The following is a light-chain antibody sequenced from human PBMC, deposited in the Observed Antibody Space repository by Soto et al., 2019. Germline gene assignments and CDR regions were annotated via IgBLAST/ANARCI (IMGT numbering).Light chain of an antibody. V-gene: IGKV1-5*01. CDR2: DAS. CDR3: QQYNSYWT. J-gene: IGKJ1*01. Sequence: DIQMTQSPSTLSASVGDRVTITCRASQSISSWLAWYQQKPGKAPKLLIYDASGLESGVPARFSGSGAGTEFTLIISRLQPDDFATYYCQQYNSYWTFGQGTKVEIK. CDR1: QSISSW.